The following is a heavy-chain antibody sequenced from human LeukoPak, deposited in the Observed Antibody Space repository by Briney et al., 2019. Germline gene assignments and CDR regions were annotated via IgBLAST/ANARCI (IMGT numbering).Heavy chain of an antibody. CDR3: AKVRYYDILTGYFDY. CDR1: GFTFSSYA. CDR2: ISGSGGST. J-gene: IGHJ4*02. D-gene: IGHD3-9*01. Sequence: GGSLRLSCAASGFTFSSYAMSWVRQAPGKGLEWVSAISGSGGSTYYADSVKGRFTISRDNSKNTLYLLMNSLRAEDTAVYYCAKVRYYDILTGYFDYWGQGTLVTVSS. V-gene: IGHV3-23*01.